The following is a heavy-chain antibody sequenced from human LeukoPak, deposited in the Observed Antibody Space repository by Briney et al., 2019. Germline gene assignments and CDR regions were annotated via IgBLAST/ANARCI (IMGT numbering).Heavy chain of an antibody. V-gene: IGHV5-51*01. Sequence: GESLKISCKASRYTFANYWIVWVRQMPGKGLEWMGIVHPGDSDTRYSPSFQGQVTISADKSISTAYLQWSSLKASDTDMYYCAKGTLVGGFDYWGQGTLVTVSS. CDR3: AKGTLVGGFDY. CDR2: VHPGDSDT. D-gene: IGHD3-10*01. J-gene: IGHJ4*02. CDR1: RYTFANYW.